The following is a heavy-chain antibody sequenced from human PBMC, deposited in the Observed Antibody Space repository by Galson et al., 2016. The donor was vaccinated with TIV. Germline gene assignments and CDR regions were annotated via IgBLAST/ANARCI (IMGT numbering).Heavy chain of an antibody. CDR3: TRDGRGNWKYVDYFDY. CDR1: GFTFDSYT. CDR2: ISHDGNNR. D-gene: IGHD1-7*01. Sequence: SLRLSCAASGFTFDSYTFHWVRQTPGKGLEWVAIISHDGNNRDFADSVQGRFTISRDSSKNTVCLQMNSLRLEDTAVYYCTRDGRGNWKYVDYFDYWGQGTLVTVSS. V-gene: IGHV3-30-3*01. J-gene: IGHJ4*02.